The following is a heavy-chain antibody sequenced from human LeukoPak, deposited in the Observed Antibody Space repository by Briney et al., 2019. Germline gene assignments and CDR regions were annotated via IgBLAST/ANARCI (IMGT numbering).Heavy chain of an antibody. D-gene: IGHD3-10*01. V-gene: IGHV1-69*13. Sequence: ASVTVSCTASGGTFSSYAISWVRQAPGQGLEWMGGIIPIFGTANYAQKFQGRVTITADESTSTAYMELSSLRSEDTAVYYCARSPPYGSGSYTFDYWGQGTLVTVSS. J-gene: IGHJ4*02. CDR3: ARSPPYGSGSYTFDY. CDR1: GGTFSSYA. CDR2: IIPIFGTA.